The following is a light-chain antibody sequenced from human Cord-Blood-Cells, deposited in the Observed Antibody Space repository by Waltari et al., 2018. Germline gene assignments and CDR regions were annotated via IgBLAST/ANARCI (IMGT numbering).Light chain of an antibody. Sequence: IVMTQSPDSLAASLGERATINCKSRHSVLYSSNNKNYLAWYQQKPGQPPKLLIYWASTRESGVPDRFSGSGSGTDFTLTISSLQAEDVAVYYCQQYYSTPPTFGGGTKVEIK. CDR3: QQYYSTPPT. J-gene: IGKJ4*01. CDR1: HSVLYSSNNKNY. V-gene: IGKV4-1*01. CDR2: WAS.